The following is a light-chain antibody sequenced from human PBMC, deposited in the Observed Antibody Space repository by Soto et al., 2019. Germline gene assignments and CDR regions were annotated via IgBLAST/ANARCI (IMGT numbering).Light chain of an antibody. Sequence: QSALTQPAPVSGSPGQSITISCTGTSSDVGGYSYVSWYQHHPGKPPKIILYDVFNRPSGVSNRFSGSNSGSTASLTISGLQAEDEADYYCSSYTSSRTWVFGGGTKLTVL. V-gene: IGLV2-14*03. CDR3: SSYTSSRTWV. CDR2: DVF. J-gene: IGLJ3*02. CDR1: SSDVGGYSY.